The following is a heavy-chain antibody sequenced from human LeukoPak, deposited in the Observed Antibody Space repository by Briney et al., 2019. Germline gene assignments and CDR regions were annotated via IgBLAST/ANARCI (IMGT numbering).Heavy chain of an antibody. CDR2: INQDGSKK. CDR1: GFTLSSYW. J-gene: IGHJ3*01. V-gene: IGHV3-7*01. Sequence: GGSLRLSCAASGFTLSSYWMNWVRQAPGKGLEWVANINQDGSKKYYLDSVKGRFTISRDNAKNSLYLQMNSLRAEDTAVYYCARDQAPEDRSNWWDAFDVWGQGTMVTVSS. CDR3: ARDQAPEDRSNWWDAFDV. D-gene: IGHD3-22*01.